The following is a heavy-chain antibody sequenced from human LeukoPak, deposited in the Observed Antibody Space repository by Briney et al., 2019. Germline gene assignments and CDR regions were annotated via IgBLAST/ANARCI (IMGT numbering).Heavy chain of an antibody. Sequence: SETLSLTCTVSGGSISSSSYYWGWIRQPPGKGLEWIGSIYYRGSTYYNPSLKSRATISLDTSKNQFSLKLSSVTAADTAVYYCATTTTRGLRYFDWLLLGPMDAFDIWGQGTMVTVSS. J-gene: IGHJ3*02. CDR3: ATTTTRGLRYFDWLLLGPMDAFDI. D-gene: IGHD3-9*01. CDR1: GGSISSSSYY. V-gene: IGHV4-39*07. CDR2: IYYRGST.